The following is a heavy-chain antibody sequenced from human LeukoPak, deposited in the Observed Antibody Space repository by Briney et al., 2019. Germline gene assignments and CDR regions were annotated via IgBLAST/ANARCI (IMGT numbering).Heavy chain of an antibody. D-gene: IGHD2-15*01. CDR3: SRQDHCSGGSCYSLDY. CDR2: IRPDGTTT. V-gene: IGHV3-74*01. CDR1: GFTFSNYW. Sequence: GGSLRLSCAASGFTFSNYWMHWVRQAPGKGLVWVSRIRPDGTTTSYADSVKGRFTISRDNAKNTLFLQMNSLRAEDTAVYYCSRQDHCSGGSCYSLDYWGQGTLVTVSS. J-gene: IGHJ4*02.